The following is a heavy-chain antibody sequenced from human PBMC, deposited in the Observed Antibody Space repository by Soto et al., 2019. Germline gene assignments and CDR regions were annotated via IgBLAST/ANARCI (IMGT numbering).Heavy chain of an antibody. D-gene: IGHD6-19*01. V-gene: IGHV1-69*01. CDR2: IIPIFGTA. Sequence: QFQLEQSGGEVKKPGSSVKVSCKASRVTFSKFIVTWVRQAPGLGLEWVGGIIPIFGTANYARKLQGRVTTTADESTSTSYMEVNNRRSEDTAVYYCAKVRYSSPMGYYYGMDVWGQGTTVTVSS. J-gene: IGHJ6*02. CDR1: RVTFSKFI. CDR3: AKVRYSSPMGYYYGMDV.